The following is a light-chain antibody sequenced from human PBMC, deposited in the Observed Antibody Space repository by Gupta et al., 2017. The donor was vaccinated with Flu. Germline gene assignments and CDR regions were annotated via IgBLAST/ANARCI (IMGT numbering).Light chain of an antibody. V-gene: IGKV2-30*02. CDR1: QSLVHRNGNTY. Sequence: PATLGPPASISCRSSQSLVHRNGNTYLTWFQQRAGQSPRRLIYRVSNRDSGVPDRFSGSGSGTDFTMKISRVEAEDVGIYYCMQGTHSPTFGQGTKVEIK. J-gene: IGKJ1*01. CDR3: MQGTHSPT. CDR2: RVS.